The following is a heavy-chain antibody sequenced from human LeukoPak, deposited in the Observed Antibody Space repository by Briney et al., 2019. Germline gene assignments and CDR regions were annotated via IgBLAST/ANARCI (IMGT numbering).Heavy chain of an antibody. CDR3: ASSPPSIQLRYYFDY. CDR2: INPNSGGT. V-gene: IGHV1-2*02. J-gene: IGHJ4*02. D-gene: IGHD5-18*01. CDR1: GYTFTGYY. Sequence: ASVKVSCKASGYTFTGYYMHWVRQAPGQGLEWMGWINPNSGGTNYAQKFQGRVTMTRDTSISTAYMELSRLRSDDTAVYYCASSPPSIQLRYYFDYWGQGTLVTVSS.